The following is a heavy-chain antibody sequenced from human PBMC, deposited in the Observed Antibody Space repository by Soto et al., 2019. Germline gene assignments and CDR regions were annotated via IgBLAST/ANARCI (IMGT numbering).Heavy chain of an antibody. D-gene: IGHD2-8*01. CDR2: INPSGGST. Sequence: QVQLVQSGAEVKKPGASVKVSCKASGYTFTSYYMHWVRQAAGQGLEWMGIINPSGGSTSYAQKFQGRVTMTRDTSTSTVYRELSSLRSEDTAVYYCARDVGCTNGVCYPHFDLWGRGTLVTVSS. CDR1: GYTFTSYY. V-gene: IGHV1-46*01. J-gene: IGHJ2*01. CDR3: ARDVGCTNGVCYPHFDL.